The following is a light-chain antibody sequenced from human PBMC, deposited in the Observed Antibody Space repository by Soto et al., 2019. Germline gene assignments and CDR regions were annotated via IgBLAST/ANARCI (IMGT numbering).Light chain of an antibody. V-gene: IGKV1-9*01. CDR2: AAS. J-gene: IGKJ5*01. CDR3: QQINSYPIT. Sequence: DIQLTQSPSFLSASVGDRVTITCRASQGINSYLAWYQQKPGKVPKLLIYAASTLQSGVPSRFSGSGSGTEFTLTTSSLQPEDFATYYCQQINSYPITFAQGTRLEIK. CDR1: QGINSY.